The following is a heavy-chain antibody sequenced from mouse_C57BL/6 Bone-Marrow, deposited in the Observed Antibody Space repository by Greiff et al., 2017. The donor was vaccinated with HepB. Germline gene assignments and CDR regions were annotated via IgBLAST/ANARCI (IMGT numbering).Heavy chain of an antibody. Sequence: EVKLVESGGGLVKPGGSLKLSCAASGFTFSSYAMSWVRQTPEKRLEWVATISDGGSYTYYPDNVKGRFTISRDNAKNNLYLQMSNLKSEDTAMYYCARSSYGSSDAWFAYWGQGTTVTVSA. CDR2: ISDGGSYT. V-gene: IGHV5-4*03. CDR3: ARSSYGSSDAWFAY. CDR1: GFTFSSYA. D-gene: IGHD1-1*01. J-gene: IGHJ3*01.